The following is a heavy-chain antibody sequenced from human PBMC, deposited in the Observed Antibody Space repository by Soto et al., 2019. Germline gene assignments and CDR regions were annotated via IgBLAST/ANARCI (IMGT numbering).Heavy chain of an antibody. D-gene: IGHD3-16*01. CDR2: MNPGGVIM. Sequence: QVQLVQSGAEVKKPGASVKVSCKAFGYTFNRYYMHWVRQAPGQGLEWMGIMNPGGVIMTYAQNFQRRVTRTRDSSANTVTMELSSLRSYDTAVYYSTRPSYEDYYVAPWGQGTLVTVSS. CDR3: TRPSYEDYYVAP. CDR1: GYTFNRYY. V-gene: IGHV1-46*02. J-gene: IGHJ5*02.